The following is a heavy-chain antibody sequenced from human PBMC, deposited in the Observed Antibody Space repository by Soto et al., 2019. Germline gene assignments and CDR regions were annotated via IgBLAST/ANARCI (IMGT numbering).Heavy chain of an antibody. D-gene: IGHD6-19*01. V-gene: IGHV4-34*01. CDR2: INHSGST. J-gene: IGHJ4*02. Sequence: SETLCLTWAVDGGSFSGYSGNWISQPPGKGLEWIGEINHSGSTTYNPSLKSRVTMSVDASKNQFSLRLGAVSAADTAVYYCARGPLVGTSGWFLNYWGQGTLVTVSS. CDR1: GGSFSGYS. CDR3: ARGPLVGTSGWFLNY.